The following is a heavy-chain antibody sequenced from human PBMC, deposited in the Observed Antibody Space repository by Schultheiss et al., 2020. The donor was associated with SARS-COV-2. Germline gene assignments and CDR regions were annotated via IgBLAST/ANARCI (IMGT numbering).Heavy chain of an antibody. CDR3: TTGGLCSGGSCYSYYYYYYGMDV. V-gene: IGHV3-64*04. J-gene: IGHJ6*02. D-gene: IGHD2-15*01. CDR2: ISSNGGST. Sequence: GGSLRLSCSASGFTFSSYAMHWVRQAPGKGLEYVSAISSNGGSTYYADSVKGRFTISRDNSKNTLYLQMNSLKTEDTAVYYCTTGGLCSGGSCYSYYYYYYGMDVWGQGTTVTVSS. CDR1: GFTFSSYA.